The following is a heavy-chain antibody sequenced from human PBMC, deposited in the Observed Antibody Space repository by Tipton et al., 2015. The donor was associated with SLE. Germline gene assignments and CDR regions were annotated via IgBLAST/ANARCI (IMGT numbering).Heavy chain of an antibody. CDR3: ARNLGFSASDFWFDP. Sequence: QVQLVQSGAEVKRPGASVRVSCMASGYTFTNYVISWLRQAPGQGLEWMGQINPDNGVTKYAQKFQGRVAITGDTSINAAYMNLSRLTSDDTAIYYCARNLGFSASDFWFDPWSQGTQVIVSS. CDR2: INPDNGVT. J-gene: IGHJ5*02. D-gene: IGHD5-12*01. CDR1: GYTFTNYV. V-gene: IGHV1-2*06.